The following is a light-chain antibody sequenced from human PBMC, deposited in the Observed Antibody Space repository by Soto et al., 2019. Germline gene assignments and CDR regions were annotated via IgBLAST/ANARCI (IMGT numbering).Light chain of an antibody. V-gene: IGKV3D-15*03. J-gene: IGKJ1*01. CDR1: QSLTIS. Sequence: VMTQSPATLSVSPGERATLSCRASQSLTISLALYQQTPGHAPRLLIYGASSRATGIPDRFSGSGAGTDFTLTINILAPEDVAIYYCHQRQSWPRTFGQGTKVDIK. CDR2: GAS. CDR3: HQRQSWPRT.